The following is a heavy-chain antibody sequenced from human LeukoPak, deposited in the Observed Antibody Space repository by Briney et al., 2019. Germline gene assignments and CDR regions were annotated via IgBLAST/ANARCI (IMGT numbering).Heavy chain of an antibody. CDR3: ARDCSSSSSGWFDP. D-gene: IGHD2-2*01. V-gene: IGHV3-21*01. J-gene: IGHJ5*02. CDR2: ISSSSSYI. CDR1: GFTFSSYG. Sequence: GGSLRLSCAASGFTFSSYGMNWVRQAPGKGLEWVSSISSSSSYIYYADSLRGRFTFSRDNAKNSLYLEMNSLRAEDTAVYYCARDCSSSSSGWFDPWGQGTLVTVSS.